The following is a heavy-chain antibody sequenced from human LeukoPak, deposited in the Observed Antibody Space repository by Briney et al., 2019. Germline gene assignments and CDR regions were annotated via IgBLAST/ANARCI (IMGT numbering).Heavy chain of an antibody. CDR2: ISSSGSIT. CDR1: GFSFGSYS. CDR3: VRDGGSGELLYY. J-gene: IGHJ4*02. D-gene: IGHD3-10*01. V-gene: IGHV3-48*04. Sequence: QTGGSLRLSCAASGFSFGSYSMNWVRQAPGKGLEWVSYISSSGSITKYADSLKGRFTVSRDNAKNSLYLQMNSLRAEDTAVYYCVRDGGSGELLYYWGQGTLVTVSS.